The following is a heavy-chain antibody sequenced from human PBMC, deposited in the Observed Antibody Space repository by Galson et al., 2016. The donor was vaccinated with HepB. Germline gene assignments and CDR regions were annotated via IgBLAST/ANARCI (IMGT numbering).Heavy chain of an antibody. CDR1: GFPFSSYA. D-gene: IGHD3-3*01. CDR2: ITIYGGRT. CDR3: VRGRVNDFWSGYTERATHYFDP. J-gene: IGHJ5*02. Sequence: SLRLSCAASGFPFSSYAMYWVRQAPGKGLEFVSAITIYGGRTHYADSVKGRFTISRDDSKNTLNLQMSRLRTEDTAVYYCVRGRVNDFWSGYTERATHYFDPWGQGHLVTGSS. V-gene: IGHV3-64D*06.